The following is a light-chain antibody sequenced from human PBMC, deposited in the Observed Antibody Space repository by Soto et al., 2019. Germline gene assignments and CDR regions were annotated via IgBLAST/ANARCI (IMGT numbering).Light chain of an antibody. Sequence: DIKVTQSPPTLSASVGDRVTITCRASQTISTWMAWYQQKPGKAPKLLAYDASTLQSGVASRFSGSGSGTEFTLIISGLQPDDSATYYCQQYTNTNNPWMFGQGTKVDIK. J-gene: IGKJ1*01. CDR2: DAS. CDR3: QQYTNTNNPWM. CDR1: QTISTW. V-gene: IGKV1-5*01.